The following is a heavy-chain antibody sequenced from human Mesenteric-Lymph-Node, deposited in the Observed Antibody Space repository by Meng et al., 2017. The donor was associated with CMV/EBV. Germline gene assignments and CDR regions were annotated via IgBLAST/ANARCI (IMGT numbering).Heavy chain of an antibody. V-gene: IGHV3-7*01. CDR1: GSTLSTYW. CDR3: AKGTYYYGMDV. Sequence: GESLKISCAASGSTLSTYWMSWVRQAPGKGLEWVASIKHDGSEKYYVDSVKGRFTVSRDNANNSLYVQMNSLGVDDTAVYYCAKGTYYYGMDVWGQGIRVTVSS. CDR2: IKHDGSEK. J-gene: IGHJ6*02.